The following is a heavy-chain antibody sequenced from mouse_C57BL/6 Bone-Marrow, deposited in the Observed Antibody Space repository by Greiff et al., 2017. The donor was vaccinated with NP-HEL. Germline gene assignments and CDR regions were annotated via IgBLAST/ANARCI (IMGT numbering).Heavy chain of an antibody. V-gene: IGHV5-4*01. CDR3: ARDEAGGDY. D-gene: IGHD3-2*02. Sequence: EVQRVESGGGLVKPGGSLKLSCAASGFTFSSYAMSWVRQTPEKRLEWVATISDGGSYTYYPDNVKGRFTISRDNAKNNLYLQMSHLKSEDTAMYYCARDEAGGDYWGQGTTLTVSS. CDR2: ISDGGSYT. CDR1: GFTFSSYA. J-gene: IGHJ2*01.